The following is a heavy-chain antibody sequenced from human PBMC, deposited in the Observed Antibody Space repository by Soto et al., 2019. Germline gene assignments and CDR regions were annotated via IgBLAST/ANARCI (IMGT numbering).Heavy chain of an antibody. Sequence: SETLSLTCTVSGGSISSYYWSWIRQPAGKGLEWIGRIYTSGSTNYNPSLKGRVTMSVDTSKNQFSLKLSSVTAADTAVYYCAREFGNERYGDRAEYFQHWGQGTLVTVSS. CDR1: GGSISSYY. V-gene: IGHV4-4*07. CDR2: IYTSGST. D-gene: IGHD4-17*01. CDR3: AREFGNERYGDRAEYFQH. J-gene: IGHJ1*01.